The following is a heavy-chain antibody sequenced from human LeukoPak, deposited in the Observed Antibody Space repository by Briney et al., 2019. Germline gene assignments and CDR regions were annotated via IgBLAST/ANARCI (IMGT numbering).Heavy chain of an antibody. D-gene: IGHD2-2*01. CDR1: GGSISSGDYY. CDR2: IYYSGST. Sequence: PSQTLSLTRTVSGGSISSGDYYWSWIRQPPGKGLEWIGYIYYSGSTYYNPSLKSRVTISVDTSKNQFSLKLSSVTAADTAVYYCARVEICSSTSCPDLAFDIWGQGTMVTVSS. V-gene: IGHV4-30-4*01. CDR3: ARVEICSSTSCPDLAFDI. J-gene: IGHJ3*02.